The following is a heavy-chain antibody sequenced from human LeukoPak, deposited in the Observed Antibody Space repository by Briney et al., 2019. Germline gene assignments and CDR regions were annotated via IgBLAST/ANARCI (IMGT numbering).Heavy chain of an antibody. V-gene: IGHV3-23*01. CDR1: GFTFSTYA. Sequence: GGSLRLSCAASGFTFSTYAMSWVRQAPGKGLEWVSVISGNGDTTYYADSVKGRFTISRDNSKNTLYLQMNSLRAEDTAIYSCAKDYRGSGYFFDVWGQGTMVAVSS. CDR3: AKDYRGSGYFFDV. CDR2: ISGNGDTT. D-gene: IGHD3-3*01. J-gene: IGHJ3*01.